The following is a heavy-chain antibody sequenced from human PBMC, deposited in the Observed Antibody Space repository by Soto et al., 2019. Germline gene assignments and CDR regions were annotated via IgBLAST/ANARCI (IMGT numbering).Heavy chain of an antibody. V-gene: IGHV4-59*11. J-gene: IGHJ4*02. CDR2: IYFSGST. D-gene: IGHD6-13*01. CDR3: ARRWGSSYLDY. CDR1: GGSISSHY. Sequence: QVQLQESGPGLVKPSETLSRTCTVSGGSISSHYWSWIRQPPGQGLEWIGYIYFSGSTNYNPSLKSRVTISRDTSSQFSLKLSSVTAVDTAIYNCARRWGSSYLDYWGQGTLVTVSS.